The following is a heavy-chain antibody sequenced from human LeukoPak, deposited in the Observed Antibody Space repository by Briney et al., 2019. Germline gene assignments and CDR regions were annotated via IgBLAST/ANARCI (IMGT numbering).Heavy chain of an antibody. CDR3: TGESYRTSFLFDL. J-gene: IGHJ4*02. CDR1: GGSISSYY. V-gene: IGHV4-4*07. Sequence: SETLSLTCTVSGGSISSYYWSWIRQPPGKGLEWIGRISTSGSARYNPSLKSRVTLSIDTSKNQISLNVKSVTAADTAVYYCTGESYRTSFLFDLWGQGTLVTVSS. CDR2: ISTSGSA. D-gene: IGHD5-12*01.